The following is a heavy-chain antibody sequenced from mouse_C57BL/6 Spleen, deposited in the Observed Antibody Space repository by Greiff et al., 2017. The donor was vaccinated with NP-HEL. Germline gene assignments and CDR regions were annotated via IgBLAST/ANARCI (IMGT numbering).Heavy chain of an antibody. CDR2: IDPSDSET. D-gene: IGHD1-1*01. V-gene: IGHV1-52*01. Sequence: QVQLQQPGAELVRPGSSVKLSCKASGYTFTSYWMHWVKQRPIQGLEWIGNIDPSDSETHYNQKFKDKATLTVDKSSSTAYMQLSSLTSEDSAVYYCARPVYYGSSYAMDYWGQGTSVTVSS. CDR3: ARPVYYGSSYAMDY. CDR1: GYTFTSYW. J-gene: IGHJ4*01.